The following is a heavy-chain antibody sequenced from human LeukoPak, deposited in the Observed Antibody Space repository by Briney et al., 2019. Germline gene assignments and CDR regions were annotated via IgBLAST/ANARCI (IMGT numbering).Heavy chain of an antibody. D-gene: IGHD3-22*01. V-gene: IGHV5-51*01. J-gene: IGHJ4*02. CDR3: ARLYYYGRGGYLAGARVFDF. CDR2: LYPADSKT. CDR1: GYNFPNYW. Sequence: GESLKISCQVSGYNFPNYWIGWVRQMPGQGLEWLGILYPADSKTRYSPSSQGQVTVSADKSINTAYLHLSSLKASDTAMYYCARLYYYGRGGYLAGARVFDFWGQGTLVTVSS.